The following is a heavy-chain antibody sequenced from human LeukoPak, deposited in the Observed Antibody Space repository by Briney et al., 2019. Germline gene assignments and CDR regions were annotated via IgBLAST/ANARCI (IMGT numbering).Heavy chain of an antibody. CDR1: GGSISSGSYY. V-gene: IGHV4-39*01. J-gene: IGHJ4*02. CDR3: ARPYNSLLYYFDY. D-gene: IGHD1-20*01. CDR2: IYYSGST. Sequence: PSETLSLTCTVSGGSISSGSYYWGWIRQPPGKGLEWIGSIYYSGSTHYNPSLKSRVTISVDTSKNQFSLKLSSVTAADTAVYYCARPYNSLLYYFDYWGQGALVTVSS.